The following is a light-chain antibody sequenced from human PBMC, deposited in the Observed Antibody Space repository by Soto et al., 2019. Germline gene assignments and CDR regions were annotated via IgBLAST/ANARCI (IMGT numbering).Light chain of an antibody. J-gene: IGKJ1*01. CDR1: QSVSSY. Sequence: EIVLTQSPATLSLSPGERATLSCRASQSVSSYLAWYQQKPGQAPRLLIYGASTRATGIPARFSGSGSGTEFTLTINSLQSEDFAVYYCQQYNNWPGTFGQGTKV. CDR2: GAS. CDR3: QQYNNWPGT. V-gene: IGKV3-15*01.